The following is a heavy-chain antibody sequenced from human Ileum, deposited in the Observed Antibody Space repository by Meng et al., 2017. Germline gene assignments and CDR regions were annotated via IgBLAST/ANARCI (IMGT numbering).Heavy chain of an antibody. CDR3: VTGTLRGGVD. V-gene: IGHV4-34*12. Sequence: VKSVQSVADMSKPPETLSHTCAGFGGSFKNDYWNWIRQPPGKGLEWIGEVFYTGGTKYNPSLQSRVTISIDTSKKQLSLNLTSATAADTALYYCVTGTLRGGVDWGQGILVTVSS. CDR1: GGSFKNDY. CDR2: VFYTGGT. D-gene: IGHD3-10*01. J-gene: IGHJ4*02.